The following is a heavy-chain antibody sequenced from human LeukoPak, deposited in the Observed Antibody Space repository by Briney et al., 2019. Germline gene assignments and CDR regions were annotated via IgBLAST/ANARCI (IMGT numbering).Heavy chain of an antibody. CDR1: GYTFTSYG. CDR3: ARAHYGDSPHPPYYYYGMDV. Sequence: ASVKVSCKASGYTFTSYGISWVRQAPGQGLEWMGWISAYNGNTNYAQKFQGRVTITADESTSTAYMELSSLRSEDTAVYYCARAHYGDSPHPPYYYYGMDVWGQGTTVTVSS. CDR2: ISAYNGNT. D-gene: IGHD4-17*01. V-gene: IGHV1-18*01. J-gene: IGHJ6*02.